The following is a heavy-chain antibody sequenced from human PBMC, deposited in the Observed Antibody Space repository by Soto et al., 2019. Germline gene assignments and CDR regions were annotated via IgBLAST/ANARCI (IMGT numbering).Heavy chain of an antibody. D-gene: IGHD5-12*01. CDR1: GGSFSGYY. CDR3: ARGTFLRGYQPFYYFYGMDV. CDR2: INHSGST. V-gene: IGHV4-34*01. J-gene: IGHJ6*02. Sequence: SETLSLTCAVYGGSFSGYYWSWIRQPPGKGLEWIGEINHSGSTNYNPSLKSRVTISVDTSKNQFSLKLSSVTAADTAVYYCARGTFLRGYQPFYYFYGMDVWGQGTTVTVSS.